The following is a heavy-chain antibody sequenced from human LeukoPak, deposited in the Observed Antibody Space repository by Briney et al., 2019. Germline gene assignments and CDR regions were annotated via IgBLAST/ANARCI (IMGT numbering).Heavy chain of an antibody. J-gene: IGHJ4*02. CDR3: ARRSIHYYDSSGYDY. D-gene: IGHD3-22*01. Sequence: GASVKVSCKASGYTFTSYGISWVRQAPGQGLEWMGWISAYNGNTNYAQKLQGRVTMTTDTSTSTAYMELRSLRSDDTAVYYCARRSIHYYDSSGYDYWGQGTLVTVSS. CDR1: GYTFTSYG. V-gene: IGHV1-18*01. CDR2: ISAYNGNT.